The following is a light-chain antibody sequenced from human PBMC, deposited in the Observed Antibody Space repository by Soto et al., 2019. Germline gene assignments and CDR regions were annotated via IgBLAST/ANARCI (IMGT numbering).Light chain of an antibody. Sequence: QSVLTQPPSVSGAPGQRVTIYCTGSSSNIGAGYDVHWYQQLPGTAPKLLINGNSNRPSGVPDRFSGSKSGTSASLAITGLQAEDEADYCCQSYDSSLSGSVVFGGGTKLTVL. J-gene: IGLJ2*01. CDR2: GNS. CDR1: SSNIGAGYD. CDR3: QSYDSSLSGSVV. V-gene: IGLV1-40*01.